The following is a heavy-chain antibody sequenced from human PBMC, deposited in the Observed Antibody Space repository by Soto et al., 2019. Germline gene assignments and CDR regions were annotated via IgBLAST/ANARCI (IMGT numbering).Heavy chain of an antibody. J-gene: IGHJ6*02. CDR1: GFTFSAYW. D-gene: IGHD1-20*01. V-gene: IGHV3-7*01. CDR2: IKHDGSEK. CDR3: AIITRGFSMDV. Sequence: GSLGLSCTASGFTFSAYWMSGVRQTPGKGLEWVANIKHDGSEKYYVDSVKGRFTISRDNAKNSLFLEMNSLRAEDTAVFYCAIITRGFSMDVWGQGTKVTVSS.